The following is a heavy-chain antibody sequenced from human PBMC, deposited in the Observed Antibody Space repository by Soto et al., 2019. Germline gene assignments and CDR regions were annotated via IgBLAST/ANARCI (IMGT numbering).Heavy chain of an antibody. J-gene: IGHJ6*03. V-gene: IGHV4-31*03. CDR3: ARGGISHWAYFYYMDV. CDR1: GGSISSGDQY. Sequence: SETLSLTCTVSGGSISSGDQYWNWIRQHPGKELEWIGHINHTGSTYYNPSLKSRVTMSVDTSKNQFSLTLNSVTAADTATYYCARGGISHWAYFYYMDVWDRGTTVTVSS. D-gene: IGHD2-21*01. CDR2: INHTGST.